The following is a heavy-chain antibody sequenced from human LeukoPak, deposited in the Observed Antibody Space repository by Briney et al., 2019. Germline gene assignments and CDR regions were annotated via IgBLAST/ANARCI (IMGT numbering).Heavy chain of an antibody. CDR3: ARESLEWSSLLDY. V-gene: IGHV1-18*01. J-gene: IGHJ4*02. Sequence: ASVKVSCKASGHTFTTYGISWVRQAPGQGLEWMGWISAYNGNTHYAQKFQGRVTMTTDTSTSTAYMELRSLRSDDTAVYYCARESLEWSSLLDYWGQGTLVTVSS. CDR1: GHTFTTYG. D-gene: IGHD3-3*01. CDR2: ISAYNGNT.